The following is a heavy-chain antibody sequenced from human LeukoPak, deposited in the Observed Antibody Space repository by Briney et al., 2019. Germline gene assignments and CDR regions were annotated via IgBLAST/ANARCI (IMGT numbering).Heavy chain of an antibody. Sequence: GGSLRLSCAASGFTLSSYEMIWVRQAPGKGLECVSYISGSGRTIYYADSVKGRFTITRDNAKNSLYLQMYSLRAGDSAAYYCASPQTSGYAFGYWGQGTLVTVSS. CDR2: ISGSGRTI. CDR3: ASPQTSGYAFGY. V-gene: IGHV3-48*03. J-gene: IGHJ4*02. CDR1: GFTLSSYE. D-gene: IGHD5-12*01.